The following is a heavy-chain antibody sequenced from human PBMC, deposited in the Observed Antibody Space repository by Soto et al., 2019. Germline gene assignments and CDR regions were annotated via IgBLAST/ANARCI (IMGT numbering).Heavy chain of an antibody. D-gene: IGHD1-26*01. V-gene: IGHV4-59*01. CDR2: IYYSGST. CDR1: GGSISSYY. CDR3: ARDRHVGDSTSDI. J-gene: IGHJ3*02. Sequence: SETLSLTCTVSGGSISSYYWSWIRQPPGKGLEWIGYIYYSGSTNYNPSLKSRVTISVDTSKNQFSLKLSSVTAADTAVYYCARDRHVGDSTSDIWGQGTMVTVSS.